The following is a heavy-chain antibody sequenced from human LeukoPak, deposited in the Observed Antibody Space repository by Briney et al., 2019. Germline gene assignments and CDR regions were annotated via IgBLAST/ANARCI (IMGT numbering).Heavy chain of an antibody. V-gene: IGHV3-30-3*01. CDR2: ISFDGSNK. D-gene: IGHD3-3*01. CDR1: GFTFSSYT. J-gene: IGHJ5*02. CDR3: AKDPGTYYDFWSGYPYNWFDP. Sequence: GRSLRLSCAASGFTFSSYTIHWVRQPPGKGLEWVAVISFDGSNKYYADSVKGRFTISRDNSKNTLYLQMNSLRAEDTAVYYCAKDPGTYYDFWSGYPYNWFDPWGQGTLVTVSS.